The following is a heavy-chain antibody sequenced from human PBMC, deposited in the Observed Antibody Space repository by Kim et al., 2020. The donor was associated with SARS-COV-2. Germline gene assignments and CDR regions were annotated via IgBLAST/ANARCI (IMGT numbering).Heavy chain of an antibody. CDR2: INYSGNT. J-gene: IGHJ5*02. CDR1: GGSISRSSNY. V-gene: IGHV4-39*01. D-gene: IGHD3-22*01. Sequence: SETLSLTCTVSGGSISRSSNYWGWIRQPPGKGLEWIGSINYSGNTYYNPSLKSRVTISVDTSKNQFSLKMRSVTAADTAVYYCARLVSENSAGYSCGQGT. CDR3: ARLVSENSAGYS.